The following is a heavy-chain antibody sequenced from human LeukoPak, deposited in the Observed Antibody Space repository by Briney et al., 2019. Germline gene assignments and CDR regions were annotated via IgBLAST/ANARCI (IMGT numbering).Heavy chain of an antibody. Sequence: GGSLRLPCAASGFTFSSYWMHWVRQAPGKGLVWVSRISSDGSSTTYADSVKGRFTISRDNAKNTMYLQVNSLRAEDTAVYYCVRQWAPPSEFDYWGQGTLVTVSS. V-gene: IGHV3-74*01. CDR1: GFTFSSYW. D-gene: IGHD2-8*01. CDR2: ISSDGSST. J-gene: IGHJ4*02. CDR3: VRQWAPPSEFDY.